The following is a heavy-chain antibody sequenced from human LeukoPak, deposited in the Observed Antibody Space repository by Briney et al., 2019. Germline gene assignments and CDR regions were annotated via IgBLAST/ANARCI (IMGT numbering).Heavy chain of an antibody. CDR2: IIPLLDSP. Sequence: SVKVSCMASGGTFSFGTAGVTWVRQASGQRLEWLGGIIPLLDSPHYAPNFKGRLTITADRFSGVAYMDLSSLRSDDTAVYYCARASIVTTNGDNVYYYMDLWGTGTTVTVSS. D-gene: IGHD5-12*01. V-gene: IGHV1-69*10. CDR3: ARASIVTTNGDNVYYYMDL. J-gene: IGHJ6*03. CDR1: GGTFSFGTAG.